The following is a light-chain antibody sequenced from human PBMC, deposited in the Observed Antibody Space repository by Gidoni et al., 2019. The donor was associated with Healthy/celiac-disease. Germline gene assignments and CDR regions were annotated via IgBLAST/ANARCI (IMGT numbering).Light chain of an antibody. J-gene: IGKJ2*01. CDR3: QPSYSTPRT. V-gene: IGKV1-39*01. Sequence: DIQMTQSPSSLSASVVDRVTITCRASQSISSYLNWYQQKPGKAPKLLLYAASRLQGGVPSRFRGRGSGTDFTFPISSLQPEDFSTYFCQPSYSTPRTFGQGTKLEIK. CDR1: QSISSY. CDR2: AAS.